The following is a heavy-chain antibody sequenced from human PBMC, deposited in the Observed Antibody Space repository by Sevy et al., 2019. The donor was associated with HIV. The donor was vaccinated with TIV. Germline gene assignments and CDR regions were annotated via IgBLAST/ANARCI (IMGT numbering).Heavy chain of an antibody. CDR3: ARNYYDSSGYYFGGNPFDI. CDR1: GVNFSTSS. J-gene: IGHJ3*02. V-gene: IGHV3-48*02. Sequence: GGSLRLSCAASGVNFSTSSMNWLRQAPGGGLEWLSYISSSSATIYYTDSVKGRFTISRDNAMNSLYLQMTTLRDEDTAVYYCARNYYDSSGYYFGGNPFDIWGQGTMVTVSS. CDR2: ISSSSATI. D-gene: IGHD3-22*01.